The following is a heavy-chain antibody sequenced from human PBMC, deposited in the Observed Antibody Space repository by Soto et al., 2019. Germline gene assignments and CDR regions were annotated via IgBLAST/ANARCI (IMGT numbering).Heavy chain of an antibody. D-gene: IGHD3-10*01. CDR3: AREIYYYCSWSFHETPQTFDY. J-gene: IGHJ4*02. CDR2: INPSGGST. CDR1: GYTFTSYY. V-gene: IGHV1-46*01. Sequence: ASVKVSCKASGYTFTSYYMHWVRQAPGQGLEWMGIINPSGGSTSYAQKFQGRVTMTRDTSTSTVYMELSSLRSEDTAVYYCAREIYYYCSWSFHETPQTFDYRGQGPLVTGFS.